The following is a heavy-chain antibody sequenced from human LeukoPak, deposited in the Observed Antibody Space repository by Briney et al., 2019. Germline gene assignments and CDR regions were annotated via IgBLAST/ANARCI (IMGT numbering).Heavy chain of an antibody. J-gene: IGHJ4*02. CDR3: ARGATSLSYFDS. CDR2: IDYSGST. D-gene: IGHD2/OR15-2a*01. V-gene: IGHV4-59*01. Sequence: PSETLSLTCTVSGGTISRNYWSWIRPPPGKGLERIAYIDYSGSTNYNPSLKSRVTISVDTSKNQSSLKLSSVTAADTAVYYCARGATSLSYFDSRGQGTLVTVSS. CDR1: GGTISRNY.